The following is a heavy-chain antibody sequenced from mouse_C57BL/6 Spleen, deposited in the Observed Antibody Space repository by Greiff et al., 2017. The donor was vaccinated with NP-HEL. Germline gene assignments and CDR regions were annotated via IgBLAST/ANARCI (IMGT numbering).Heavy chain of an antibody. CDR1: GFTFSDYG. J-gene: IGHJ2*01. Sequence: DVMLVESGGGLVKPGGSLKLSCAASGFTFSDYGMHWVRQAPEKGLEWVAYISSGSSTIYYADTVKGRFTISRDNAKNTLFLQMTSLRSEDTAMYYCAANYCGSVDYWGQGTTLTVSS. CDR3: AANYCGSVDY. CDR2: ISSGSSTI. V-gene: IGHV5-17*01. D-gene: IGHD1-1*01.